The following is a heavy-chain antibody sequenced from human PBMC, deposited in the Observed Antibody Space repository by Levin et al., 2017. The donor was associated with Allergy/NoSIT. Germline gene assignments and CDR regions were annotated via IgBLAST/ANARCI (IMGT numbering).Heavy chain of an antibody. Sequence: GGSLRLSCAASGFTFDDYTMHWVRQAPGKGLEWVSLISWDGGSTYYADSVKGRFTISRDNSKNSLYLQMNSLRTEDTALYYCAKATQEPSGYYIGAGAFDYWGQGTLVTVSS. CDR1: GFTFDDYT. D-gene: IGHD3-3*01. CDR3: AKATQEPSGYYIGAGAFDY. CDR2: ISWDGGST. V-gene: IGHV3-43*01. J-gene: IGHJ4*02.